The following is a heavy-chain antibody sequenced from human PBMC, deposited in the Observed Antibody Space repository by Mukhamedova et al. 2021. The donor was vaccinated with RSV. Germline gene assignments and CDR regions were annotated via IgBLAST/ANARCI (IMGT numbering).Heavy chain of an antibody. V-gene: IGHV1-8*01. Sequence: AAGRGLEWMGWMNPKSGNTGYSQKFQGRVSMTRDTSITTAYMELSGLTTDDTAVYYCARDGGRVAFLEWLTLGYWGQGILVTVSS. J-gene: IGHJ4*02. D-gene: IGHD3-3*01. CDR2: MNPKSGNT. CDR3: ARDGGRVAFLEWLTLGY.